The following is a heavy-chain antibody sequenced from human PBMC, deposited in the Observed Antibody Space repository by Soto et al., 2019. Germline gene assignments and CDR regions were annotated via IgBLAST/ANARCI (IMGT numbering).Heavy chain of an antibody. J-gene: IGHJ6*02. CDR1: EFTSSSYA. D-gene: IGHD3-3*01. Sequence: GGSLRLSCAASEFTSSSYAMSWVRQAPGKGLVWVSAISGTGGSTYYADSVKGRFTISRDNSKNTLYLQMNSLRAEDTAVYYCAKANYDFWSGYYGYYYYGMDVWGQGMMGTVSS. CDR3: AKANYDFWSGYYGYYYYGMDV. CDR2: ISGTGGST. V-gene: IGHV3-23*01.